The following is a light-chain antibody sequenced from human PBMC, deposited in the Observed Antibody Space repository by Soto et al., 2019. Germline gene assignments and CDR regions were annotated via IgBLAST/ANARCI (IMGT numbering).Light chain of an antibody. J-gene: IGLJ2*01. CDR3: SSYADGNSVL. CDR2: EVS. Sequence: QSALTQPPSASGSPGQSVTISCTGTSSDVGGYTYVSWYQQYPGKAPKLMIYEVSKRSSGVPDRFSGSKSGNTASLTVSGLQAEDEADYYCSSYADGNSVLFGGGTKVTVL. CDR1: SSDVGGYTY. V-gene: IGLV2-8*01.